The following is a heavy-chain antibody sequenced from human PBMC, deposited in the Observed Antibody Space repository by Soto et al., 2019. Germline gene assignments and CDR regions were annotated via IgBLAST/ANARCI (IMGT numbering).Heavy chain of an antibody. J-gene: IGHJ5*02. Sequence: TVSSNYMSWVRQAPGKGLEWVSVIYSGGSTYYADSVKGRFTISRDNSKNTLYLQMNSLRAEDTAVYYCVLGGQQLFPFDPWGQGTLVTVSS. V-gene: IGHV3-53*01. CDR2: IYSGGST. CDR1: TVSSNY. CDR3: VLGGQQLFPFDP. D-gene: IGHD6-13*01.